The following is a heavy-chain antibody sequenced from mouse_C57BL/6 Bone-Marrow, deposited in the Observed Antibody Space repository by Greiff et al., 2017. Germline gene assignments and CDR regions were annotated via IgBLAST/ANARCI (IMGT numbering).Heavy chain of an antibody. Sequence: VQLQQSGPELVKPGASVKISCKASGYAFSSSWMNWVKQRPGKGLEWIGRIYPGDGDTNYNGKFKGKATLTADKSSSTAYMQLSSLTSEDSAVYFGARGDSSYWYFDVWGTGTTVTVSS. CDR2: IYPGDGDT. D-gene: IGHD2-13*01. CDR1: GYAFSSSW. CDR3: ARGDSSYWYFDV. J-gene: IGHJ1*03. V-gene: IGHV1-82*01.